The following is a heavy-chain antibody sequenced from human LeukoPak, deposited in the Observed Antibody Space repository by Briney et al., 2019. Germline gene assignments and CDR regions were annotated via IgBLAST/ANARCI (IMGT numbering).Heavy chain of an antibody. CDR3: ARDLGYCSGGSCYSNFDY. J-gene: IGHJ4*02. D-gene: IGHD2-15*01. V-gene: IGHV1-3*02. CDR2: SNAGNGNT. CDR1: GYTFTSYA. Sequence: GASVKVSCKASGYTFTSYAMHWVRQAPGQRLEWMGWSNAGNGNTKYSQEFQGRVTMTTDTSTSTAYMELRSLRSDDTAVYYCARDLGYCSGGSCYSNFDYWGQGTLVTVSS.